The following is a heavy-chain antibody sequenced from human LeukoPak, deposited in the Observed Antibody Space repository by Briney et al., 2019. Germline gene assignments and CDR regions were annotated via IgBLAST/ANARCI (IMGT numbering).Heavy chain of an antibody. Sequence: GGSLRLSCAASGFTFSTSAMSWVRQPPGKGLEWVSAINGNGDRTHYADSVKGRVTISRDNSKNTLYLQMNSLRAEDTAVYYCAKWFAQGGSGRYIDYWGQGTLITVSS. J-gene: IGHJ4*02. V-gene: IGHV3-23*01. CDR2: INGNGDRT. CDR1: GFTFSTSA. D-gene: IGHD3-10*01. CDR3: AKWFAQGGSGRYIDY.